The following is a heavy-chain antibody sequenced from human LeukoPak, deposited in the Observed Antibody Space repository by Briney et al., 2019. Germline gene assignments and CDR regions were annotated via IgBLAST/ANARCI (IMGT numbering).Heavy chain of an antibody. Sequence: SETLSLTCTVSGGSISSGGYYWSWIRQHPGKGLEWIGYIYYSGSTYYNPSLKSRVTISVDTSKNQFSLKLSSVTAADTAVYYCARFSPMVRGVITRAFDYWGQGTLVTVSS. V-gene: IGHV4-31*03. CDR2: IYYSGST. CDR1: GGSISSGGYY. CDR3: ARFSPMVRGVITRAFDY. D-gene: IGHD3-10*01. J-gene: IGHJ4*02.